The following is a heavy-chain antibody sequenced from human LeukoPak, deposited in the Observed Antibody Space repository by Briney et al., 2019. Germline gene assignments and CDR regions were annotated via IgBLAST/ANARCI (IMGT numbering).Heavy chain of an antibody. V-gene: IGHV3-7*01. Sequence: PGGSLRLSCAASGFTFSSYWMSWVRQAPGKGLEWVANIKQDGSEKYYVDSVKGRFTISRDNAKNSLYLQMNSLRAEDTAVYYCARDSSNTLPAAISYYYYGMDVWGQGTTVTVSS. CDR2: IKQDGSEK. CDR3: ARDSSNTLPAAISYYYYGMDV. J-gene: IGHJ6*02. D-gene: IGHD2-2*01. CDR1: GFTFSSYW.